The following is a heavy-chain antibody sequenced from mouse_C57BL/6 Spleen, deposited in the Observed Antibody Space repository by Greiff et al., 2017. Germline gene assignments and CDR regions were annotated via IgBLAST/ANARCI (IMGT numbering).Heavy chain of an antibody. V-gene: IGHV1-63*01. CDR3: ARCPYGLYAMDY. Sequence: VMLVESGAELVRPGTSVKMSCKASGYTFTNYWIGWAKQRPGHGLEWIGDIYPGGGYTNYNEKFKGKATLTADKSSSTAYMQFSSLTSEDSAIYYCARCPYGLYAMDYWGQGTSVTVSS. CDR1: GYTFTNYW. D-gene: IGHD2-10*02. CDR2: IYPGGGYT. J-gene: IGHJ4*01.